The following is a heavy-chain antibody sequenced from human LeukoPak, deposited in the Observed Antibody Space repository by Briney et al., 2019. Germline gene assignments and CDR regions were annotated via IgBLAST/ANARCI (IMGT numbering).Heavy chain of an antibody. J-gene: IGHJ4*02. D-gene: IGHD1-26*01. V-gene: IGHV3-23*01. CDR2: ISSSGGST. CDR1: GFTFSSYA. Sequence: PGGSLRLSCAASGFTFSSYAMSWVRQAPGKGLEWISAISSSGGSTYHADSVKGRFTISRDNPRNTLYLQVNSLRAEDTAVYYCARDRMGAILYFDSWGQGTLVTVSS. CDR3: ARDRMGAILYFDS.